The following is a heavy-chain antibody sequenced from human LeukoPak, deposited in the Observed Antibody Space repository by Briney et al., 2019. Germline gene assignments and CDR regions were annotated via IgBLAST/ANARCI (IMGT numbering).Heavy chain of an antibody. Sequence: GGSLRLSCAASGFTFNNYNMNWVRQAPGKGLEWMAVISYDGSNKYYADSVKGRFTISRDNSKNTLYLQMNSLRAEDTAVYYCAKLHSSSSQTDAFDIWGQGTMVTVSS. J-gene: IGHJ3*02. CDR1: GFTFNNYN. D-gene: IGHD6-6*01. V-gene: IGHV3-30*18. CDR2: ISYDGSNK. CDR3: AKLHSSSSQTDAFDI.